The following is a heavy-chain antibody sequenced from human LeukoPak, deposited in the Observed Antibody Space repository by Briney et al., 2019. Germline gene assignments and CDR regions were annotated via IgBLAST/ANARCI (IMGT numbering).Heavy chain of an antibody. CDR2: ISSDASIT. D-gene: IGHD2-15*01. Sequence: PGGSLRLSCAASGFTFSSYSMNWVRQDPGKGLVWVSRISSDASITSYADPVKGRFTISRDNAKNTLYLQMNSLRAEDTALYYCATSARTYIGSSLDYWGQGTLVTVSS. J-gene: IGHJ4*02. CDR1: GFTFSSYS. CDR3: ATSARTYIGSSLDY. V-gene: IGHV3-74*01.